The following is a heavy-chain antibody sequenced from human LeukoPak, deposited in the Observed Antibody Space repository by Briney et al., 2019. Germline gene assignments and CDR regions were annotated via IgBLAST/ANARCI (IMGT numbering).Heavy chain of an antibody. CDR1: GFTFSSSG. V-gene: IGHV3-33*01. Sequence: GGSLRLSCAAPGFTFSSSGIHWVRQAPAKGLERERVIGYDGSNKYYADSVQGRFTISRDNSKNTLFLQMNSLRAEDTAVYYCARGVGSTTYYAMDVWGQGTTVTVSS. D-gene: IGHD2-2*01. CDR2: IGYDGSNK. J-gene: IGHJ6*02. CDR3: ARGVGSTTYYAMDV.